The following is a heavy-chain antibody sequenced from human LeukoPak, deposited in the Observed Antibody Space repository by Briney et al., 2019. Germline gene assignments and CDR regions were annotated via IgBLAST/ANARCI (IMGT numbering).Heavy chain of an antibody. V-gene: IGHV1-18*01. CDR1: GYTFTNYG. CDR2: IDAYNGNT. CDR3: ARDLGSGIAEPFDH. Sequence: ASVKVSCKASGYTFTNYGISWVRQAPGQGLEWMGWIDAYNGNTNYAQKLQGRVTVTTDTSTSTAYMELRSLRSDDTAVYYCARDLGSGIAEPFDHWGQGTLVTVSS. J-gene: IGHJ4*02. D-gene: IGHD6-13*01.